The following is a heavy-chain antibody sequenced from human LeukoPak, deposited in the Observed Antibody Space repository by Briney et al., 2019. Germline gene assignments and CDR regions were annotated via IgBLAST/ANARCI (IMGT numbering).Heavy chain of an antibody. J-gene: IGHJ5*02. CDR1: GGTFSGYA. D-gene: IGHD5-12*01. CDR3: ARARDIVATNWFDP. CDR2: IIPIFGTA. Sequence: GASVKVSCKASGGTFSGYAISWVRQAPGQGLEWMGGIIPIFGTANYAQKFQGRVTITTDESTSTAYMELSSLRSEDTAVYYCARARDIVATNWFDPRGQGTLVTVSS. V-gene: IGHV1-69*05.